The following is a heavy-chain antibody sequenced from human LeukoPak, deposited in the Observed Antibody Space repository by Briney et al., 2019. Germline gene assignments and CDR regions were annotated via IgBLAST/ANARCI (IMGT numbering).Heavy chain of an antibody. D-gene: IGHD6-19*01. CDR3: AKDLEQSYSGWSASYDA. CDR2: ISSGAGTT. V-gene: IGHV3-23*01. J-gene: IGHJ5*02. Sequence: GGSLRLSCAASGFTFSNYAMSWVRQVPGKWLESVSAISSGAGTTGYADSVKGRFTISRVNSKSTIYLRMNSLRAEDTAVYYCAKDLEQSYSGWSASYDAWGQGTLVTVSS. CDR1: GFTFSNYA.